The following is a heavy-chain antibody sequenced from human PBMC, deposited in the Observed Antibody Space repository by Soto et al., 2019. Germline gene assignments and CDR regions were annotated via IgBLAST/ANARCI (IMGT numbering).Heavy chain of an antibody. CDR2: INAGNGNT. Sequence: ASVKVSCKASGYTFTSCAMHWVRQAPGQRLEWMGWINAGNGNTKYSQKFQGGVTITRDTSASTAYMELSSPRSEDTAVYYCAREICSSTSCYSNWFDPWGQGTLVTVSS. CDR3: AREICSSTSCYSNWFDP. D-gene: IGHD2-2*01. J-gene: IGHJ5*02. CDR1: GYTFTSCA. V-gene: IGHV1-3*01.